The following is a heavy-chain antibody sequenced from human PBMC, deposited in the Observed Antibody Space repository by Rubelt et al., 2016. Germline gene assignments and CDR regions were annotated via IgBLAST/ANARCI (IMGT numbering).Heavy chain of an antibody. CDR1: GFTFSSYW. J-gene: IGHJ3*02. D-gene: IGHD3-10*01. CDR3: ARDPGDDAFDI. CDR2: INSDGCST. Sequence: CAASGFTFSSYWMHWVRQAPGKGLVWVSRINSDGCSTSYADSVKGRFTISRDNAKNTLYLQMNSLRAEDTAVYYCARDPGDDAFDIWGQGTMVTVSS. V-gene: IGHV3-74*01.